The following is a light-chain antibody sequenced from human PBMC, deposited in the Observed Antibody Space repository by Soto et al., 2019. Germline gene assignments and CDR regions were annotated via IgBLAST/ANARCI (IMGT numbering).Light chain of an antibody. CDR1: QSVTSDY. Sequence: EIVLPQSPGTLSLSPGERATLSFRASQSVTSDYLAWYQQRPGQAPRLVIYGASGSATGIPDRCSGSGSGTDFTLTISSLEPEDFAVYYGQLYDNSQWTFGQGTKVESK. V-gene: IGKV3-20*01. CDR2: GAS. J-gene: IGKJ1*01. CDR3: QLYDNSQWT.